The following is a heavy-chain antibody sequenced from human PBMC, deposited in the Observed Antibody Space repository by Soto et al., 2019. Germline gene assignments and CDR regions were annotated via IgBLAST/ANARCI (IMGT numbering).Heavy chain of an antibody. D-gene: IGHD3-10*01. CDR1: GGSVSSGSYY. J-gene: IGHJ5*02. CDR3: ASRVLWFGDFDT. V-gene: IGHV4-61*01. Sequence: SETLSLTCTVSGGSVSSGSYYCSWIRQPPGKGLGWIGYIYYSGSTNYNPSLKSRVTMSVDTSKNQFSLRLSSVTAADTAVYYCASRVLWFGDFDTWGQGTLLTVSS. CDR2: IYYSGST.